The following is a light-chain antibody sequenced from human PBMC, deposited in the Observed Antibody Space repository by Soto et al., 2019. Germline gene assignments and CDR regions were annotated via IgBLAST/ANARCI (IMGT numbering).Light chain of an antibody. V-gene: IGKV1-5*01. CDR1: QSISSW. J-gene: IGKJ3*01. CDR2: DAS. Sequence: DIQMTQSPSTLSASVGDRVTITCRASQSISSWLAWYQQKSGKAPKLLIYDASSLESGVPSRFSGSRSGTEFTLTISSLRPDDFATYYCQQYNSYSVFGPGTKVDIK. CDR3: QQYNSYSV.